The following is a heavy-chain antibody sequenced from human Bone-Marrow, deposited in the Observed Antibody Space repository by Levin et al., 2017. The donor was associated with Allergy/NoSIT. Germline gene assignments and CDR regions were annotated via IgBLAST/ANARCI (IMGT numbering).Heavy chain of an antibody. CDR3: ARHVMGQRCLDY. J-gene: IGHJ4*02. D-gene: IGHD5/OR15-5a*01. V-gene: IGHV3-7*01. Sequence: SGGSLRLSCPASGFTFSSYWMSWVRQAPGKGLEWVANIKEDGSDKYYVDSVKGRFTISRDNAKNSLYLQMNSLRAEDTAVYYCARHVMGQRCLDYWGQGTLVTVSS. CDR1: GFTFSSYW. CDR2: IKEDGSDK.